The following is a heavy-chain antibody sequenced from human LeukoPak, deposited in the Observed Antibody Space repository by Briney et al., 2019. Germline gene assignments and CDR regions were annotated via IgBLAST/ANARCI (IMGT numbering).Heavy chain of an antibody. V-gene: IGHV3-21*01. CDR1: GFTFSSYT. D-gene: IGHD2-8*02. Sequence: PGGSLRLSCAASGFTFSSYTMDWVRQAPGKGLEWVSSISSTSGYITYTDSVKGRFTISRDNAKNSLFLQMNSLRAEDTAVYYGARDGYCIGGACPTINWGQGTLVTVSS. CDR3: ARDGYCIGGACPTIN. J-gene: IGHJ4*02. CDR2: ISSTSGYI.